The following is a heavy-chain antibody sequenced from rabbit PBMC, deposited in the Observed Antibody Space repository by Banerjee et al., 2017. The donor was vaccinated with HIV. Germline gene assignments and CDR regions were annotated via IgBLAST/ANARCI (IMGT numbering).Heavy chain of an antibody. D-gene: IGHD5-1*01. V-gene: IGHV1S40*01. CDR1: GFSFSGGYC. J-gene: IGHJ3*01. Sequence: QSLEESGGGLVQPEGSLTLTCKASGFSFSGGYCMWWVRQAPGKGLEWIARIYVGNDETYYASWAKGRFTISKTSSTTMTLQMTSLTAADTATYFCARDSIDPIGGTLWGQGTLVTVS. CDR3: ARDSIDPIGGTL. CDR2: IYVGNDET.